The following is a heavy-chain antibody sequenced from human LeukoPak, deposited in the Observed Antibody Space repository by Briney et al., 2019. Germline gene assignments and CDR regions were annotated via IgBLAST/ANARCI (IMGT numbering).Heavy chain of an antibody. V-gene: IGHV1-46*01. D-gene: IGHD2-2*01. CDR1: GYTFSSYY. CDR3: ARGCRVVPGVHNVGMTSYYNGMDV. J-gene: IGHJ6*02. Sequence: ASVKVSCKPSGYTFSSYYIHWVRQAPGQGLEWMGIINPSGGDTSYAQKFQGRVTTTRDPSTSTVYMEVVSLRPEDTAVYYWARGCRVVPGVHNVGMTSYYNGMDVWGQGTTVTVSS. CDR2: INPSGGDT.